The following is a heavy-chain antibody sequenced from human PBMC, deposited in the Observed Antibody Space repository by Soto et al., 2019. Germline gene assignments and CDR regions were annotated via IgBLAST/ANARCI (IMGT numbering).Heavy chain of an antibody. V-gene: IGHV3-21*01. D-gene: IGHD2-15*01. J-gene: IGHJ4*02. Sequence: PGGSPRLSCAASGFTFSSYSMNWVRRAPGKGLEWVSSISSSSSYIYYADSVKGRFTISRDNAKNSLYLQMNSLRAEDTAVYYCARDLKDIVVVVAAHPLDYWGQGTLVTVSS. CDR3: ARDLKDIVVVVAAHPLDY. CDR1: GFTFSSYS. CDR2: ISSSSSYI.